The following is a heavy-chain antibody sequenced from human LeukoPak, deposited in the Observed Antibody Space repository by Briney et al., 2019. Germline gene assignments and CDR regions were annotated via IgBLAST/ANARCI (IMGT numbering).Heavy chain of an antibody. Sequence: PGGSLRLSCAASGFTFSSYSMSWVRQAPGTGLEWVSAISGSGGSTYYADSVKGRFTISRDNSKNTLYLQMNSLRAEDTAVYYCAKAVITMVRGVTPYYFDYWGQGTLVTVSS. D-gene: IGHD3-10*01. CDR2: ISGSGGST. CDR1: GFTFSSYS. V-gene: IGHV3-23*01. CDR3: AKAVITMVRGVTPYYFDY. J-gene: IGHJ4*02.